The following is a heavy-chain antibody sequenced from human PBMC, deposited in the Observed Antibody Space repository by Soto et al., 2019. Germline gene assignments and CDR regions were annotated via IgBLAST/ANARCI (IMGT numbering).Heavy chain of an antibody. CDR2: MNPNSGNT. J-gene: IGHJ6*02. CDR3: ARGPQVLRYFDWLLPYYYYGMDV. V-gene: IGHV1-8*01. Sequence: ASVKVSCKASGYTFTSYDINWVRQATGQGLEWMGWMNPNSGNTGYAQKYQGRVTMTRNTSISTAYMELSSLRSEDTAVYYCARGPQVLRYFDWLLPYYYYGMDVWGQGTTVTVSS. D-gene: IGHD3-9*01. CDR1: GYTFTSYD.